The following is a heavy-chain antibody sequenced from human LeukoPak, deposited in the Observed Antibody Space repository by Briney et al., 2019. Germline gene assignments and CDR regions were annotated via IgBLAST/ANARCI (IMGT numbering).Heavy chain of an antibody. Sequence: GASVKVSCKASGCTFTGYYMHWVRQAPGQGLEWMGWINPNSGGTNYAQKFQGRVTMTRDTSISTAYIELSRLRSDDTAVYYCARYRNYYDSSGYYYVEYFQHWGQGTLVTVSS. V-gene: IGHV1-2*02. CDR1: GCTFTGYY. CDR3: ARYRNYYDSSGYYYVEYFQH. CDR2: INPNSGGT. J-gene: IGHJ1*01. D-gene: IGHD3-22*01.